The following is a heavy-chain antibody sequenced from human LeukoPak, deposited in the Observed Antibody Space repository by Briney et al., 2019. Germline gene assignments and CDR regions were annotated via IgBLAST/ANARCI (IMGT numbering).Heavy chain of an antibody. J-gene: IGHJ4*02. CDR1: GFTFSSYS. CDR2: ISSSSSYI. V-gene: IGHV3-21*01. CDR3: ARAGYSYPYYFDY. D-gene: IGHD5-18*01. Sequence: PGGSLRLSCAASGFTFSSYSMNWVRQAPGKGLEWVSSISSSSSYIYYADSVKGRFTISRDNAKNSLYLQMNSLRAEDTAVYYCARAGYSYPYYFDYWGQGNLVTVSS.